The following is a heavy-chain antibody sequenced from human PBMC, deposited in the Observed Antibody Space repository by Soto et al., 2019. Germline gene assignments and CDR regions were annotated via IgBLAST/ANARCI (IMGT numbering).Heavy chain of an antibody. J-gene: IGHJ5*02. CDR1: GGSISSYY. CDR3: ARDFHSSGWNNWFAP. CDR2: IYYSGST. V-gene: IGHV4-59*01. D-gene: IGHD6-19*01. Sequence: PSETLSLTCTVSGGSISSYYWSWIRQPPGKGLEWIGYIYYSGSTNYNPSLKSRVTISVDTSKNQFSLKLSSVTAADTAVYYCARDFHSSGWNNWFAPWGQGTLVTVSS.